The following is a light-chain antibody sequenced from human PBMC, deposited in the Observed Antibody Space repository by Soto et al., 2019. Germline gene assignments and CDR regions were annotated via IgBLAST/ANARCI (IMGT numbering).Light chain of an antibody. CDR3: QYYGSSHSNT. J-gene: IGKJ5*01. Sequence: ESVVTKSPRTLSLSPGERATLSCRASQSVSSNYLAWYQQKPGQAPRLLIYDASNRATGIPARFSGSGSGTDFTLTISILEPEDFALYYCQYYGSSHSNTFGQGTRLEIK. CDR1: QSVSSNY. CDR2: DAS. V-gene: IGKV3-20*01.